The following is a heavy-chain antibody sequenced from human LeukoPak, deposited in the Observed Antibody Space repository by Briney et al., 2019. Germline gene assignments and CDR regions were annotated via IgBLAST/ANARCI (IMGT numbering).Heavy chain of an antibody. D-gene: IGHD3/OR15-3a*01. Sequence: ASVKPCCKPSGYTFTSYVVSWGRQSPGQRLKCWGWMSAYNGNTNYAQKLQRRVTMTTDTSTSTAYMELRSLRSDDTAVYYCARDKSFVDPLRRPMDVWGRGTTVTVSS. J-gene: IGHJ6*04. CDR1: GYTFTSYV. V-gene: IGHV1-18*01. CDR2: MSAYNGNT. CDR3: ARDKSFVDPLRRPMDV.